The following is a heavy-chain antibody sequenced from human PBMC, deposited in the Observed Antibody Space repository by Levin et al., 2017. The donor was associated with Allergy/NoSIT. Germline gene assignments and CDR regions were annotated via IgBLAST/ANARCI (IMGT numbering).Heavy chain of an antibody. D-gene: IGHD3-10*01. V-gene: IGHV4-34*01. J-gene: IGHJ4*02. CDR1: GGSFSGYY. CDR2: INHSGST. Sequence: SETLSLTCAVYGGSFSGYYWSWIRQPPGKGLEWIGEINHSGSTNYNPSLKSRVTISVDTSKNQFSLKLSSVTAADTAVYYCARGLYGSGSYRTPFDYWGQGTLVTVSS. CDR3: ARGLYGSGSYRTPFDY.